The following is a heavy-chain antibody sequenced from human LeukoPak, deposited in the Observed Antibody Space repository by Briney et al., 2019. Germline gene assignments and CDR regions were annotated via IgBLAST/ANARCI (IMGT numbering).Heavy chain of an antibody. CDR3: ARDYDGGGDFSFDY. CDR1: GFTFSSYE. V-gene: IGHV3-48*03. CDR2: ISGSGRTI. J-gene: IGHJ4*02. D-gene: IGHD4-17*01. Sequence: PGGSLRLSCAASGFTFSSYEMNWVRQAPGKGLEWVSYISGSGRTIYNADSVKGRFTISRDNAKNSLYLQMNSLRAEDTAVYYCARDYDGGGDFSFDYWGQGTLVTVSS.